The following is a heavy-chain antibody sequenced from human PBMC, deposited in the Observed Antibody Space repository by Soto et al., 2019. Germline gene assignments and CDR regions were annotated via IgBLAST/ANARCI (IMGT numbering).Heavy chain of an antibody. CDR2: ISCRXGGT. J-gene: IGHJ6*02. V-gene: IGHV3-23*01. D-gene: IGHD3-3*01. CDR1: ELIFNRSP. CDR3: ASRGAVFGVDQGYGMDV. Sequence: GGSLRLSSAACELIFNRSPSGGVRHDPGKGLEWVSAISCRXGGTYYAYYVNGRFTVSRDNSKNTLYLQMNSLRDEDTAVYYCASRGAVFGVDQGYGMDVGGQGTTVTVSS.